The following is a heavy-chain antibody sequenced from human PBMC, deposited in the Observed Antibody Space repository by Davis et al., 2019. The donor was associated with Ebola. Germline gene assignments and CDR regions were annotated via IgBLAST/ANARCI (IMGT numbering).Heavy chain of an antibody. J-gene: IGHJ4*02. CDR3: VKGPRVYSSSSLVY. V-gene: IGHV3-64D*06. D-gene: IGHD6-6*01. CDR1: GFTFSSYS. CDR2: ISSNGGST. Sequence: PGGSLRLSCAASGFTFSSYSMNWVRQAPGKGLEYVSAISSNGGSTYYADSVKGRFTISRDNSKNTLYLQMSSLRAEDTAVYYCVKGPRVYSSSSLVYWGQGTLVTVSS.